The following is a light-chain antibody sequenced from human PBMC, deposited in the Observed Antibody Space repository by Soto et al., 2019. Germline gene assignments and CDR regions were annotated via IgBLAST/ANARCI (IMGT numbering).Light chain of an antibody. J-gene: IGKJ4*01. CDR2: GAS. V-gene: IGKV3D-15*01. CDR3: QQYNNWPVT. Sequence: EMVMTQAPATLSVSPGETTSLSCGASQSINSDVAWYQQKVGQTPRLLIHGASTRAPGIAARFSGSGSGTEFTLTISGLQSEDFATYYCQQYNNWPVTFGGGPKVDI. CDR1: QSINSD.